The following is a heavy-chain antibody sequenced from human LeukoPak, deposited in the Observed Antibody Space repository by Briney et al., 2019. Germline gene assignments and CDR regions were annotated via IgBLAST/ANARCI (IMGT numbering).Heavy chain of an antibody. CDR3: ARDGDSYYYGSGSYYYFDY. Sequence: SETLSLTCTVSGGSISSYYWSWIRQPPGKGLEWIGYIYYSGSTNYNPSLKSRVTISVDTSKNQFSLKLSSVTAADTAVYYCARDGDSYYYGSGSYYYFDYWGQGTLVTVSS. V-gene: IGHV4-59*01. CDR1: GGSISSYY. CDR2: IYYSGST. D-gene: IGHD3-10*01. J-gene: IGHJ4*02.